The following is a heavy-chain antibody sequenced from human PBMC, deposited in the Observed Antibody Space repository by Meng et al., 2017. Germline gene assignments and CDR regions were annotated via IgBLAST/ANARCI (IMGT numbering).Heavy chain of an antibody. J-gene: IGHJ4*02. CDR2: INTNSGNP. V-gene: IGHV7-4-1*02. D-gene: IGHD5-24*01. Sequence: QGQLVQYGSELNKPGASVKVSCKASGYTFTSYAMNWVRQAPGQGLEWMGWINTNSGNPTYAQGFTGRFVFSLDTSVSTAYLQISSLKAEDTAVYYCARVPQGPLERRDGYKNLYDYWGQGTLVTVSS. CDR3: ARVPQGPLERRDGYKNLYDY. CDR1: GYTFTSYA.